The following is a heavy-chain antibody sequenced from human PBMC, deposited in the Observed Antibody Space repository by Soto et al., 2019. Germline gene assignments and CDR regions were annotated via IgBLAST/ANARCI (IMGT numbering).Heavy chain of an antibody. V-gene: IGHV4-61*01. CDR2: IYYSGST. CDR3: ARPLYSYGPMDV. D-gene: IGHD5-18*01. J-gene: IGHJ6*02. CDR1: GGSVSSGSYY. Sequence: QVQLQESGPGLVKPSETLSLTCTVSGGSVSSGSYYWSWIRQPPGKGLEWIGYIYYSGSTNYNPSLKSRVTISVDTPKNQFSLKLSSVTAADTAVYYCARPLYSYGPMDVWGQGTTVTVSS.